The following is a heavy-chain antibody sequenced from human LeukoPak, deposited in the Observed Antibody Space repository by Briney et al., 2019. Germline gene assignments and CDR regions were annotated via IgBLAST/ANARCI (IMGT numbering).Heavy chain of an antibody. J-gene: IGHJ4*02. CDR3: AREPGTMVRGNIL. CDR2: IIPIFGTA. CDR1: GGTFSSYA. D-gene: IGHD3-10*01. V-gene: IGHV1-69*05. Sequence: SVKVSCKASGGTFSSYAISWVRQAPGQGLEWMGGIIPIFGTANYAQKFQGRVTMTRDTSTSTVYMELSSLRSEDTAVYYCAREPGTMVRGNILWGQGTLVTVSS.